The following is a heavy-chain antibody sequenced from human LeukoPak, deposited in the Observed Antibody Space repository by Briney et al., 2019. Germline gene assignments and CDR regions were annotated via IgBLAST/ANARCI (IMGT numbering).Heavy chain of an antibody. J-gene: IGHJ5*02. CDR2: INAGNADT. CDR1: GYTFPSRA. D-gene: IGHD6-19*01. CDR3: ARLAVAIYWFDP. V-gene: IGHV1-3*01. Sequence: ASVRVSCKASGYTFPSRALHWLRQAPGQSLEWMGWINAGNADTKYSQKFQGRVTITRDTSASTAFMELRSLRSDDTAVYYCARLAVAIYWFDPWGQGTLVTVSS.